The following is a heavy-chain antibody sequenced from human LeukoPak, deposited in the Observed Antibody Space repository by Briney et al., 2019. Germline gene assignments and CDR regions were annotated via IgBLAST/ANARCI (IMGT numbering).Heavy chain of an antibody. J-gene: IGHJ6*04. CDR3: ARSYCSSTSCYAGGYYYYYGMDV. CDR1: GFTFSSYS. CDR2: ISIISSYI. Sequence: GRSLRPSCAAAGFTFSSYSMNWVGQPPGKGLSGFSTISIISSYIYYADSVKGRFTISRDNAKNSLYLQMNSLRAEDTAVYYCARSYCSSTSCYAGGYYYYYGMDVWGEGTTVSVSS. V-gene: IGHV3-21*01. D-gene: IGHD2-2*01.